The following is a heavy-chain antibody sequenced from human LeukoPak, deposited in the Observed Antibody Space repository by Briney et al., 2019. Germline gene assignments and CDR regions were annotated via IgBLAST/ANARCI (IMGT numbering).Heavy chain of an antibody. CDR2: ISWNSGRK. D-gene: IGHD2-21*01. V-gene: IGHV3-9*01. CDR3: AKDMGADCGGDCSQDY. J-gene: IGHJ4*02. Sequence: GGSLRLSCAASGFTFDDYAMHWVRQAPGKGLEWVSGISWNSGRKGYADSVKGRFTISRDNAKNSLYLQMNSLRAEDTALYYCAKDMGADCGGDCSQDYWGRGTLVTVSS. CDR1: GFTFDDYA.